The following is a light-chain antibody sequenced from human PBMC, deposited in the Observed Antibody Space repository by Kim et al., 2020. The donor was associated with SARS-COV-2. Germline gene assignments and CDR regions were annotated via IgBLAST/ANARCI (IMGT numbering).Light chain of an antibody. CDR3: QQRSYWPLT. CDR2: DAS. V-gene: IGKV3-11*01. CDR1: QSVSSF. Sequence: LSPDESAPLSCRASQSVSSFLSWYQQQPGPPPRLIICDASNRTTGIPAWFSSSGSGTDFPLTISSLEPEDFAVYYCQQRSYWPLTFGGGTKVDIK. J-gene: IGKJ4*01.